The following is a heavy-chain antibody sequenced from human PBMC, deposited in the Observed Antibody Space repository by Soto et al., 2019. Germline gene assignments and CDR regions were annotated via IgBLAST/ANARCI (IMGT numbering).Heavy chain of an antibody. D-gene: IGHD2-15*01. Sequence: PGGSLRLSCAASGFTFSSYSMNWVRQAPGKGLEWVSSISSSSSYIYYADSVKGRFTISRDNAKNSLYLQMNSLRAEDTAVYYCARDFYCSGGSCYTETFDYWGQGTLVTVS. J-gene: IGHJ4*02. CDR1: GFTFSSYS. CDR3: ARDFYCSGGSCYTETFDY. V-gene: IGHV3-21*01. CDR2: ISSSSSYI.